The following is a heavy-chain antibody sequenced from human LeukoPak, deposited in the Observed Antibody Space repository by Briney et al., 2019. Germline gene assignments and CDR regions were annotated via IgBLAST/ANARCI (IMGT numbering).Heavy chain of an antibody. J-gene: IGHJ4*02. CDR3: VRDQYLNVMTGFDD. Sequence: ASVKVSCKASGYTFTSYSISWVRQAPGQGLEWMAWTSVNNGDTKYGQKFQGRVTVTTDTSTSTVYLELRRLRPDDTAVYYCVRDQYLNVMTGFDDWGQGTLVTVSS. D-gene: IGHD3-9*01. CDR1: GYTFTSYS. CDR2: TSVNNGDT. V-gene: IGHV1-18*01.